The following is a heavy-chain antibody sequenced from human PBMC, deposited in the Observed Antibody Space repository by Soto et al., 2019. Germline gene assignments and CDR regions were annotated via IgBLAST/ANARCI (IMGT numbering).Heavy chain of an antibody. CDR1: GFTFSNAW. V-gene: IGHV3-15*07. D-gene: IGHD1-26*01. CDR3: ISGATLGLYYFDY. CDR2: IKSKTDGGTT. J-gene: IGHJ4*02. Sequence: GGSLRLSCAASGFTFSNAWMNWVRQAPGKGLEWVGRIKSKTDGGTTDYAAPVKGRFTISRDDSKNTLYLQMNSLKTEDTAVYYCISGATLGLYYFDYWGQGTLVTVSS.